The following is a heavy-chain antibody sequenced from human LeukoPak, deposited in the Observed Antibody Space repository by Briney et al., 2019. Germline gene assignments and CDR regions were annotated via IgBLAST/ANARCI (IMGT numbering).Heavy chain of an antibody. CDR3: AKATGWLDPYDY. D-gene: IGHD3-22*01. CDR2: IYYSGST. V-gene: IGHV4-59*07. CDR1: GGSISSYY. J-gene: IGHJ4*02. Sequence: SDTLSLTCTVSGGSISSYYWSWIRQPPGKGLEWIGYIYYSGSTNYNPSLKSRVTISVDTSKNQFSLKLSSVTVADTAVYYCAKATGWLDPYDYWGQGTLVTVSS.